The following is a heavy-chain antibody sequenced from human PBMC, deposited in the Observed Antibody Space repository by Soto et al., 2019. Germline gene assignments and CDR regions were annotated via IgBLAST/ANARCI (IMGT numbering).Heavy chain of an antibody. D-gene: IGHD6-13*01. CDR3: AKDLHDAAADY. V-gene: IGHV3-74*01. CDR2: IKGDGSRT. CDR1: GFSFSNWW. J-gene: IGHJ4*02. Sequence: DVQLVESGGGLFQPGGSLRLSCAASGFSFSNWWIHWVRQAPGKGLVWVSRIKGDGSRTNYADSVKGRFTVSRDNAKNTVYLQVNSLRVEDTAVYYCAKDLHDAAADYWGQGTLVTVSS.